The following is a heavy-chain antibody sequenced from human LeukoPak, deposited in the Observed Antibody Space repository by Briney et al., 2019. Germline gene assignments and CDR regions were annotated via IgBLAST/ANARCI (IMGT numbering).Heavy chain of an antibody. D-gene: IGHD3-3*01. Sequence: ASVKVSCKASGYTFTSYDINWVRQATGQGLEWMGWMNPNSGNTGYAQKFQGRVTMTRNTSISTAYMELSSLRSEDPAVYYCARAYYDFWSGYSYYYYGMDVWGQGTTVTVSS. CDR3: ARAYYDFWSGYSYYYYGMDV. V-gene: IGHV1-8*01. J-gene: IGHJ6*02. CDR2: MNPNSGNT. CDR1: GYTFTSYD.